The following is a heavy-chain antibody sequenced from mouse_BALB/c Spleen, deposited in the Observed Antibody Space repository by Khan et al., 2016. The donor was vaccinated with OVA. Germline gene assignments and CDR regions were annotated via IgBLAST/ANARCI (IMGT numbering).Heavy chain of an antibody. Sequence: EVQLQESGGGLVKPGGSLKLSCAASGFSFSRYSMSWVRQTPEKRLEWVATISSGGTYTYYSDSVKGRFTFSRDNANNTPFLQLSSLRSEDTAIYSCTRHEDYYGYGQGDYWGQGTSVTVSS. J-gene: IGHJ4*01. CDR2: ISSGGTYT. CDR3: TRHEDYYGYGQGDY. CDR1: GFSFSRYS. D-gene: IGHD2-2*01. V-gene: IGHV5-9-3*01.